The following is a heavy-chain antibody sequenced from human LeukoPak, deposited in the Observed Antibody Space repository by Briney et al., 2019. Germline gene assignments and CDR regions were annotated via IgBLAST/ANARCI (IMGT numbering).Heavy chain of an antibody. V-gene: IGHV1-2*04. CDR1: GYTFTGYY. CDR3: AREWQDAFDI. D-gene: IGHD5-24*01. Sequence: ASVKVSCKASGYTFTGYYMHWVRQAPGQGLEWMGWINPNSGGTNCAQKFQGWVTMTRDTFISTAYMELSRLRSDDTAVYYCAREWQDAFDIWGQGTMVTVSS. J-gene: IGHJ3*02. CDR2: INPNSGGT.